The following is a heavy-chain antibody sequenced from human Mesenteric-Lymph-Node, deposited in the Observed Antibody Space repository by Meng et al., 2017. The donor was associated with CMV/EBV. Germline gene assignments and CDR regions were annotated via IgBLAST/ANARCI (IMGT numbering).Heavy chain of an antibody. J-gene: IGHJ6*02. CDR3: AREFSSAGGYYTLPYYYGMDV. CDR1: GFTLSEYT. Sequence: GESLKISCAASGFTLSEYTMNWVRQAPGKGLECVSHISSSGNNIYYADSVKGRFTISRDNAKNSLFLQMSSLRTEDTAVYYCAREFSSAGGYYTLPYYYGMDVWGQGTTVTVSS. V-gene: IGHV3-48*04. CDR2: ISSSGNNI. D-gene: IGHD3-22*01.